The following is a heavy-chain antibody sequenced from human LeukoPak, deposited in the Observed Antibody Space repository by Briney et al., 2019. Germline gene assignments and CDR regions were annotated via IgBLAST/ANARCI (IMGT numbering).Heavy chain of an antibody. D-gene: IGHD3-22*01. CDR2: ISAYNGNT. CDR1: GYTFTSYG. V-gene: IGHV1-18*01. J-gene: IGHJ3*02. Sequence: RASVKVSCKASGYTFTSYGISWVRHATGQRLEWMGWISAYNGNTNYAQQLQGRVTMTTDTSTSTAYMELRSLRSDDTAVYYCARVTSGVYDSSGYTDAFDIWGQGTMVTVSS. CDR3: ARVTSGVYDSSGYTDAFDI.